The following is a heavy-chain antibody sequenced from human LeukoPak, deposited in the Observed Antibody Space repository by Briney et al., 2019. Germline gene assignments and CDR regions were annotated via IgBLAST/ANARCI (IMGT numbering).Heavy chain of an antibody. Sequence: SETLSLTCTVSGGSISSYYWSWIRQPPGKGLEWIGYIYYSGSTNYNPSLKSRVTISVDTSKNQFSLKLSSVTAADTAVYYCASHTGSAYYFDYWGQGTLVTVSS. J-gene: IGHJ4*02. CDR1: GGSISSYY. CDR2: IYYSGST. CDR3: ASHTGSAYYFDY. V-gene: IGHV4-59*01. D-gene: IGHD1-26*01.